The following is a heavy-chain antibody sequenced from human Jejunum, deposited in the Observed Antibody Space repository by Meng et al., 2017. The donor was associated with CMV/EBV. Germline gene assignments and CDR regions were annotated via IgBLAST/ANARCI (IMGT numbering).Heavy chain of an antibody. D-gene: IGHD1-26*01. Sequence: CKAAGSTFSNSATSWVRQAPGQGLGWLGNIIPVFDKTNYAQKFQGRVTITADRSTNTAYMELSSLRSDDMAVYYCAGGLGGTIDYWGQGTLVTVSS. CDR3: AGGLGGTIDY. CDR1: GSTFSNSA. V-gene: IGHV1-69*04. CDR2: IIPVFDKT. J-gene: IGHJ4*02.